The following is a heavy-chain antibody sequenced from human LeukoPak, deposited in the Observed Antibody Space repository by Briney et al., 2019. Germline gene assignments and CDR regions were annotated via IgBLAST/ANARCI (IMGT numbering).Heavy chain of an antibody. D-gene: IGHD1-26*01. J-gene: IGHJ3*02. Sequence: PSETLSLTCTVSGGSISSSSYYWGWIRQPPGKGLEWIGSIYYSESTYYNPSLKSRVTISVDTSKNQFSLKLSSVTAADTAVYYCARLRVGAAAARGAFDIWGQGTMVTVSS. V-gene: IGHV4-39*01. CDR2: IYYSEST. CDR3: ARLRVGAAAARGAFDI. CDR1: GGSISSSSYY.